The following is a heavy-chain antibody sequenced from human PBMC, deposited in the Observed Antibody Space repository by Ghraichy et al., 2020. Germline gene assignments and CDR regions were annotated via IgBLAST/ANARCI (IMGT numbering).Heavy chain of an antibody. CDR1: GFTFSSYG. CDR3: AKEYRPKYYDSSGSLVGN. CDR2: IRYDGSNK. V-gene: IGHV3-30*02. Sequence: GSLRLSCAASGFTFSSYGMHWVRQAPGKGLEWVAFIRYDGSNKYYADSVKGRFTISRDNSQNTLYLQRNSLRAEDTAVYDCAKEYRPKYYDSSGSLVGNWGQGTLVTVSS. J-gene: IGHJ4*02. D-gene: IGHD3-22*01.